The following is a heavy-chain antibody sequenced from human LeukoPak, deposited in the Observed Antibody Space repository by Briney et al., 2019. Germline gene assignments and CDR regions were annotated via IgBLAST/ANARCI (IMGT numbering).Heavy chain of an antibody. J-gene: IGHJ4*02. CDR2: ISGGSSFT. D-gene: IGHD6-19*01. CDR1: GFSFSSFS. V-gene: IGHV3-21*01. CDR3: ARDLGYSSGPNY. Sequence: PGGSLRLSCAASGFSFSSFSMNWVRQAPGKGLEWVSYISGGSSFTYYVDSVKGRFTISRDNAKNALYLQMNSLRAEDTAVYYCARDLGYSSGPNYWGQGTRVTVSS.